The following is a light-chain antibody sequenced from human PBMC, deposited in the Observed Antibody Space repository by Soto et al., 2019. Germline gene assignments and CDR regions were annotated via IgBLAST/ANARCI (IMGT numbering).Light chain of an antibody. CDR3: QQYYSTPPT. V-gene: IGKV4-1*01. J-gene: IGKJ1*01. Sequence: DIVMTQSPDSLAVSLGERATINCKSSQSVFYSSNNKNYLAWYPQKPGQPPKLLISWASTRESGVPDRFSGIGSGTAFTLTISSLQADDVAVYYCQQYYSTPPTFGQGTKVEIK. CDR2: WAS. CDR1: QSVFYSSNNKNY.